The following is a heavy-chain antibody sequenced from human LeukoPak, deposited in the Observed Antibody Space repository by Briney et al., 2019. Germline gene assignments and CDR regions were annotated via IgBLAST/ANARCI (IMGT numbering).Heavy chain of an antibody. J-gene: IGHJ4*02. Sequence: PSETLSLTCAVYGGSFSGYYWSWIRQPPGKGLEWIGEINHSGSTNYNPSLKSRVTISVDTSKNQFSLKLSSVTAADTAVYYCASLGTWATVRYCSGGSCYSHLWGQGTLVTVSS. CDR3: ASLGTWATVRYCSGGSCYSHL. V-gene: IGHV4-34*01. D-gene: IGHD2-15*01. CDR1: GGSFSGYY. CDR2: INHSGST.